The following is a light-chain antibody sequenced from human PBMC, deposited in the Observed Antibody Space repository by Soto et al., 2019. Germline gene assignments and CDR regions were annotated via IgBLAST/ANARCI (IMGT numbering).Light chain of an antibody. CDR3: QQYGSSPWT. V-gene: IGKV3-20*01. J-gene: IGKJ1*01. CDR2: AAS. CDR1: QSVSSNY. Sequence: EIVLNLSPATLSLTLGERATLSCRASQSVSSNYLGWYQQKPGQAPRLLIYAASSRATGIPDRFSGSGSGTDFTLTISRLEPEDFAVYFCQQYGSSPWTFGQGTKVDIK.